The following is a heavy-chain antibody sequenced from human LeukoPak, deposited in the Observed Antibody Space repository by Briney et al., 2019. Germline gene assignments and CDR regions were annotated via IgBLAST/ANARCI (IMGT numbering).Heavy chain of an antibody. D-gene: IGHD2-2*01. CDR2: IYYSGST. CDR1: GGSISSSSYY. Sequence: PSESLSLTCTVSGGSISSSSYYWGWLRQPPGKGLEWIGSIYYSGSTYYNPSLKSRVTISVDTSKNQFSLKLSSVTAADTAVYYCAVLYGGVVPAANWGPLYYFDYWGQGTLVTVSS. V-gene: IGHV4-39*01. CDR3: AVLYGGVVPAANWGPLYYFDY. J-gene: IGHJ4*02.